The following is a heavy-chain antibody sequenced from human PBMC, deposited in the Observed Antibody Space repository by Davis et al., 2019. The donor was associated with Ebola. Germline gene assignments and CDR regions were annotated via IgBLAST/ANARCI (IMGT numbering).Heavy chain of an antibody. V-gene: IGHV1-2*06. Sequence: ASVKVSCKTSGYTFTGFYLHWVRQAPGQGPEWMGRINANTGGTSFAQNFQGRFTISRDNSKNTLYLQMNSLRAEDTAVYYCAKDSERQWLVSYFDYWGQGTLVTVSS. J-gene: IGHJ4*02. CDR2: INANTGGT. D-gene: IGHD6-19*01. CDR3: AKDSERQWLVSYFDY. CDR1: GYTFTGFY.